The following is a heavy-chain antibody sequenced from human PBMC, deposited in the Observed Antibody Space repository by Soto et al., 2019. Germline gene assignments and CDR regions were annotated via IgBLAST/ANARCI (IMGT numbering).Heavy chain of an antibody. D-gene: IGHD1-26*01. J-gene: IGHJ4*01. V-gene: IGHV4-59*08. CDR1: GGTISSWY. CDR3: ARRYGSAIDY. CDR2: IYYSGRT. Sequence: QVQLQESGPGLVKPSETLSLTCTVSGGTISSWYWSWIRQPPGKGLDWIGYIYYSGRTNCNPSLKSRVPLSVDTSKNQFSRKLSSVTAADTAMYYCARRYGSAIDYWGHGTLVTVSS.